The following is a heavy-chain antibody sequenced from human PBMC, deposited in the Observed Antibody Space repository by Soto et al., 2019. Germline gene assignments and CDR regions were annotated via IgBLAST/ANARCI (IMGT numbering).Heavy chain of an antibody. V-gene: IGHV1-46*01. Sequence: GASVKVSCKASGYTSTSYYMHWVRQAPGQGLEWMGIINPSGGSTSYAQKFQGRVTMTRDTSTSTVYMELSSLRSEDTAVYYCARRDSSGEIDYWGQGTLVTVSS. CDR2: INPSGGST. J-gene: IGHJ4*02. CDR1: GYTSTSYY. D-gene: IGHD3-22*01. CDR3: ARRDSSGEIDY.